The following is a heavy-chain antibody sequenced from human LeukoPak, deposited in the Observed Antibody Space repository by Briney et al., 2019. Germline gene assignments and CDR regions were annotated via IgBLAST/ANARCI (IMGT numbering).Heavy chain of an antibody. V-gene: IGHV3-21*01. CDR3: ARDEGVSFDY. Sequence: PGGSLRLSCVPSGFTFSAYNMNWVRQAPGKGLECFSCISSSSNYIYYADSVKGRFTISRDNAKNSLYLQMNSLRAEDTAVYYCARDEGVSFDYWGQGTLVTVSS. CDR1: GFTFSAYN. CDR2: ISSSSNYI. J-gene: IGHJ4*02.